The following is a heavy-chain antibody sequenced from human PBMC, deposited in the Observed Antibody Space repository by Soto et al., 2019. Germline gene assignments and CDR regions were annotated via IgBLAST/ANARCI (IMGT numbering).Heavy chain of an antibody. Sequence: ASVKVSCKASGGTFSSYAISWVRQAPGQGLEWMGGIIPIFGTANYAQKFQGRVTITADESTSTAYMELSSLRSEDTAVYYCAREETGVYGYYYGMDVWGQGTTVTVAS. V-gene: IGHV1-69*13. CDR1: GGTFSSYA. CDR2: IIPIFGTA. D-gene: IGHD3-10*01. CDR3: AREETGVYGYYYGMDV. J-gene: IGHJ6*02.